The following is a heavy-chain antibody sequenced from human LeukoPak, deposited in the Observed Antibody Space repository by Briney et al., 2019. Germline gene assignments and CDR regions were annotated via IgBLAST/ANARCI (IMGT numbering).Heavy chain of an antibody. Sequence: GASVKVSCKASGYTFTSYDINWVRQATGQGLEWMGWINPNSGGTSYAQKFQGRVTMTRDTSISTAYMELSRLRSDDTAVYYCARDLAAAAGTSNWFDPWGQGTLVTVSS. J-gene: IGHJ5*02. D-gene: IGHD6-13*01. CDR1: GYTFTSYD. CDR3: ARDLAAAAGTSNWFDP. V-gene: IGHV1-2*02. CDR2: INPNSGGT.